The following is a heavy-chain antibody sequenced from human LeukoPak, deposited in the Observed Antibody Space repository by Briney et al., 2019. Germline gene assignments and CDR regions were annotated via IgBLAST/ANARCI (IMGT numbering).Heavy chain of an antibody. Sequence: GASVKVSCKISGHTPTELSIHWVRQAAGKGLEWIGGIDPEDGETVYAQKFQGRVIMTEDTSRDTAYMDLRSLRFEDTAVYYCARDRRRAGTYYGMDVWGQGTTVTVSS. V-gene: IGHV1-24*01. D-gene: IGHD2-21*01. J-gene: IGHJ6*02. CDR3: ARDRRRAGTYYGMDV. CDR1: GHTPTELS. CDR2: IDPEDGET.